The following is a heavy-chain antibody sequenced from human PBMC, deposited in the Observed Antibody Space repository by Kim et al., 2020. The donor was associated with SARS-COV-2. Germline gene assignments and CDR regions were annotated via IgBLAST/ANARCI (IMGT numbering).Heavy chain of an antibody. Sequence: GGSLRLSCAASGFSFDDFAMHWVRQAPGKGLEWVSGISWNSGRIIYGDSVKGRFTISRDNAKNSLYLQMKSLRPEDSALYYCVKDKVDDFWSDSVRPKYNGMDVWGQGTTVTVSS. CDR2: ISWNSGRI. V-gene: IGHV3-9*01. J-gene: IGHJ6*02. CDR3: VKDKVDDFWSDSVRPKYNGMDV. D-gene: IGHD3-3*01. CDR1: GFSFDDFA.